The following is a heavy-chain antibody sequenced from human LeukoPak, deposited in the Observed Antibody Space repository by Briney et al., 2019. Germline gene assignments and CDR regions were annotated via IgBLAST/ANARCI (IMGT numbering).Heavy chain of an antibody. D-gene: IGHD5-12*01. CDR2: ISAYTGNT. CDR1: GYTFTSYG. CDR3: ALHWDSGYADY. Sequence: ASVKVSCKASGYTFTSYGISWVRQAPGQGLEWMGWISAYTGNTNYAQKLQGRVTMTTDTSTSTAYMELRSLRSDDTAVYYCALHWDSGYADYWGQGTLVTVSS. V-gene: IGHV1-18*01. J-gene: IGHJ4*02.